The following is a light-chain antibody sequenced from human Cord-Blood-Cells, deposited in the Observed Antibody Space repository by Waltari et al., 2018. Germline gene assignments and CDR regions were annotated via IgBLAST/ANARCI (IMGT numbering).Light chain of an antibody. CDR3: QQYDNLPLT. CDR2: DAS. Sequence: DIQMTQSPSSLSASVGDRVTITSQASQDISKYLNWYQQKPGKAPKLLIYDASNLETGVPSRFSGSGSGTDFTFTISSLQPEDIATYYCQQYDNLPLTFGGGTKVEIK. V-gene: IGKV1-33*01. CDR1: QDISKY. J-gene: IGKJ4*01.